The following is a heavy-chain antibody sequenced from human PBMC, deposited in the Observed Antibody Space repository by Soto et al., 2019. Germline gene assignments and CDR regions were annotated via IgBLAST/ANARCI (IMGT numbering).Heavy chain of an antibody. CDR3: VREGDVAGTSFDF. Sequence: GASVKVSCKASGHTFTSFYMHWVRQAPGQGPEWMGRINPSDGSTKYGQKFRGRVTMTRDTSTSTVSMQLSSLRSDDTALYYCVREGDVAGTSFDFWGRGTLVTVSS. CDR2: INPSDGST. D-gene: IGHD1-1*01. J-gene: IGHJ5*01. CDR1: GHTFTSFY. V-gene: IGHV1-46*01.